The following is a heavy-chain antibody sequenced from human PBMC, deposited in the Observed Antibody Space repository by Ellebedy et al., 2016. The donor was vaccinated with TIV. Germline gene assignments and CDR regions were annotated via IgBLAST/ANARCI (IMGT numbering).Heavy chain of an antibody. CDR3: AKDNYVGYDWLGGNSFDS. CDR2: IQQDGSDK. J-gene: IGHJ4*02. CDR1: GFTFSGYW. V-gene: IGHV3-7*03. Sequence: GGSLGLSXAASGFTFSGYWMSWVRQAPGKGLEWVANIQQDGSDKYYVDSVKGRFTISRDNARNSLYLQMNSLRAEDTAMYYCAKDNYVGYDWLGGNSFDSWGQGTLVTVSS. D-gene: IGHD5-12*01.